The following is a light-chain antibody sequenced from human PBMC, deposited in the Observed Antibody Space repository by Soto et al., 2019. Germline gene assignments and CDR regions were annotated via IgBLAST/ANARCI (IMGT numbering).Light chain of an antibody. J-gene: IGKJ2*01. CDR2: GAS. CDR3: HQYDSSHVT. CDR1: QSVSSSY. Sequence: ENVLTQSPGTLSLSPGERATLSCRASQSVSSSYLTWYQQKPGQAPRLLIYGASSRATDIPDRFSGSGSGTDFALTISRLEPEDFAVYYCHQYDSSHVTFGQGTKLEIK. V-gene: IGKV3-20*01.